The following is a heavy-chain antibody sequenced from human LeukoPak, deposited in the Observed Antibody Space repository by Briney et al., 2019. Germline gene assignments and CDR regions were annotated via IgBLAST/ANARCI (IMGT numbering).Heavy chain of an antibody. CDR2: ISAYNGNT. CDR3: ARSQYQLLYQY. J-gene: IGHJ4*02. CDR1: GYTFTSYG. Sequence: ASVKVSCKASGYTFTSYGISWVRQAPGQGLEWMGWISAYNGNTNYAQKLQGRVTMTRDTSISTAYMELSRLRSDDTAVYYCARSQYQLLYQYWGQGTLVTVSS. D-gene: IGHD2-2*02. V-gene: IGHV1-18*01.